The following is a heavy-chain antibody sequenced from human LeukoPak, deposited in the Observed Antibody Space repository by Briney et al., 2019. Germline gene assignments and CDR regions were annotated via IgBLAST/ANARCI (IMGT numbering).Heavy chain of an antibody. V-gene: IGHV3-7*05. CDR3: ARSLGYCSAGSCFPFDY. CDR1: GFTFSSYW. Sequence: GGSLRLSCAASGFTFSSYWMSWVRQAPGKGLEWVANIKQDGSDKYYVDSVKGRFTISRDNAKKSLYLQMNSLRAEDTAVYYCARSLGYCSAGSCFPFDYWGQGTLVTVSS. D-gene: IGHD2-15*01. CDR2: IKQDGSDK. J-gene: IGHJ4*02.